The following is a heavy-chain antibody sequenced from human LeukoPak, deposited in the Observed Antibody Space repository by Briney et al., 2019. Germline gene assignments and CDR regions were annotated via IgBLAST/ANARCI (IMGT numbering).Heavy chain of an antibody. V-gene: IGHV4-59*12. J-gene: IGHJ4*02. CDR3: ARLTTVTTHNDY. CDR2: IYYSGST. Sequence: SETLSLTCTVSGGSISSYYWSWIRQPPGKGLEWIGYIYYSGSTNYNPSLKSRVTISVDTSKNQFSLKLSSVTAADTAVYYCARLTTVTTHNDYWGQGTLVTVSS. CDR1: GGSISSYY. D-gene: IGHD4-17*01.